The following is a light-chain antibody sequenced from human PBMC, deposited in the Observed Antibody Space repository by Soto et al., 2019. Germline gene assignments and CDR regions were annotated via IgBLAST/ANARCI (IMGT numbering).Light chain of an antibody. V-gene: IGKV1-5*03. CDR3: QHYNSYSPGT. CDR2: TTS. Sequence: DIQMTQSPSTLSASIGDRVTITCRASENINRYLAWYQQKPGKAPKLLIYTTSSLESGVPSRFSGSGSGTEFTLTIRSLQSDDFATYYCQHYNSYSPGTFGQGTKVDIK. CDR1: ENINRY. J-gene: IGKJ1*01.